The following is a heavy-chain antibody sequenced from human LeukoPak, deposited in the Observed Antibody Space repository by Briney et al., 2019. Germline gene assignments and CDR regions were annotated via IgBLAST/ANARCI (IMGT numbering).Heavy chain of an antibody. CDR3: ARVYSSGGWGFDY. J-gene: IGHJ4*02. Sequence: ASVKVSCKASGYNFAGYYIHWVRQAPGQGLEWMGRINPRDGETNFAQKFQDRVTMTRDTSISTAYMELSGLRSDDTAVYYCARVYSSGGWGFDYWGQGTLVTVSS. V-gene: IGHV1-2*06. D-gene: IGHD6-19*01. CDR1: GYNFAGYY. CDR2: INPRDGET.